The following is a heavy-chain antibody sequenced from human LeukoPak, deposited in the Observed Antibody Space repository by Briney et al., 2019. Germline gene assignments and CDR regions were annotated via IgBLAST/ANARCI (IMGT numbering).Heavy chain of an antibody. CDR2: IRNKANSYTT. CDR3: ARGSGYDSSSSVDP. D-gene: IGHD3-22*01. CDR1: GFTFSDHY. V-gene: IGHV3-72*01. J-gene: IGHJ5*02. Sequence: PGGSLRLSCAASGFTFSDHYMDWARQAPGKGLEWVGRIRNKANSYTTEYAASVKGRFTISRDNAKNSLYLQMNSLRAEDTAVYYCARGSGYDSSSSVDPWGQGTLVTVSS.